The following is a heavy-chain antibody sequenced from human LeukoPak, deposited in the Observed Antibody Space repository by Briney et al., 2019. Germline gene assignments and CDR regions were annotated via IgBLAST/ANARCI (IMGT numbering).Heavy chain of an antibody. Sequence: GGSLRLSCVASGFTFSSYGMYWVRQAPGKGLEWVSAISGSGGSTYYADSVKGRFTISRDNSKNTLFLQMNSLRAEDTAVYCARGGEYSYGQLDCWGQGTLVTVSS. J-gene: IGHJ4*02. V-gene: IGHV3-23*01. CDR3: RGGEYSYGQLDC. CDR1: GFTFSSYG. CDR2: ISGSGGST. D-gene: IGHD5-18*01.